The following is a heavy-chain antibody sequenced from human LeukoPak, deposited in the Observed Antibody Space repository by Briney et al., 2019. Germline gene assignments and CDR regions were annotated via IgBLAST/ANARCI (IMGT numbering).Heavy chain of an antibody. CDR2: IYYSGST. CDR3: AAVWAMAFDI. V-gene: IGHV4-61*01. J-gene: IGHJ3*02. Sequence: SETLSLTCTVSGGSVSSGSYYWSWIRQPPGKGLEWIGYIYYSGSTNYNPSLKSRVTLSVDTSKNQFSLKLSSVTAADTAVYYCAAVWAMAFDIWGQGTMVTVSS. D-gene: IGHD2-2*01. CDR1: GGSVSSGSYY.